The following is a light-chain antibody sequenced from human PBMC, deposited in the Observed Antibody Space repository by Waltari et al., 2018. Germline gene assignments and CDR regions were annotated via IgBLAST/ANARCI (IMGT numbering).Light chain of an antibody. Sequence: DIVMTQSPDSLAVSLGGRAPINCKSSQNILYSSNNKNYLAWYQQKPGQPPKLLIYWASTRESGVPDRFSGSGSGTDFTLTISSLQAEDVAVYYCQQYYSTPYTFGQGTKLEIK. V-gene: IGKV4-1*01. CDR3: QQYYSTPYT. J-gene: IGKJ2*01. CDR1: QNILYSSNNKNY. CDR2: WAS.